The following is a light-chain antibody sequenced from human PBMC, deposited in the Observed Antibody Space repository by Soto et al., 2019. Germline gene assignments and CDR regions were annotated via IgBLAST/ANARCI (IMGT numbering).Light chain of an antibody. CDR3: AAWDDNLSGLYV. V-gene: IGLV1-47*01. Sequence: QCVLTQSPSASGTPGQGVTISCSGSASTIGRNYVYWYQQLPGTAPKLLIYRNSQRPSGVPDRFSGSKSGTSASLAISGLRSEDEADYYCAAWDDNLSGLYVFGAGTKVTVL. J-gene: IGLJ1*01. CDR1: ASTIGRNY. CDR2: RNS.